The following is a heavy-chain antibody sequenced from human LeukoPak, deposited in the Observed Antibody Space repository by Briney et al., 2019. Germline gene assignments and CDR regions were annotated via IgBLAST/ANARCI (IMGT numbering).Heavy chain of an antibody. CDR3: ARDPSQGDYYYGMDV. V-gene: IGHV3-66*01. J-gene: IGHJ6*02. CDR1: GFTVSSNY. Sequence: QPGGSLRLSCAASGFTVSSNYMSWVRQAPGKGLEWVSVIYSGGSTYYADSVKGRFTISRDNSKNTLYLQMNSLRAEDTAVYYCARDPSQGDYYYGMDVWGQGTTVTVSS. CDR2: IYSGGST. D-gene: IGHD2-2*01.